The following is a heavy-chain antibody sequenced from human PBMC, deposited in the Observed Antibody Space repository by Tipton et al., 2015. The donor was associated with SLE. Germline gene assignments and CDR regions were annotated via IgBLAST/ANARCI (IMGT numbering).Heavy chain of an antibody. Sequence: TLSLTCTVSGDSITSYYWSWIRQPPGKGLEWIGYMYYTGHTSYNPSLKSRVTISVDMSKNQVSLRLSSVTAADTAMYYCATYKYGDGYNWFDPWGQRTLVSVSS. CDR2: MYYTGHT. D-gene: IGHD2-21*02. CDR1: GDSITSYY. V-gene: IGHV4-59*01. J-gene: IGHJ5*02. CDR3: ATYKYGDGYNWFDP.